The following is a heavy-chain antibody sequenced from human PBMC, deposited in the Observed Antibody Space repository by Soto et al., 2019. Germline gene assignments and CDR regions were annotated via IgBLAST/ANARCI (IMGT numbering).Heavy chain of an antibody. CDR1: GFTFSSYA. V-gene: IGHV3-23*01. Sequence: HPGGSLRLSCASSGFTFSSYAMSWVRQAPGKGLEWVSAISGSGGSTYYADSVKGRFTISRDNSKNTLYPQMNSLRAEDTAVYYCAKDPIVVVPAAPNYLSDWGQGTLVTVSS. D-gene: IGHD2-2*01. CDR3: AKDPIVVVPAAPNYLSD. CDR2: ISGSGGST. J-gene: IGHJ4*02.